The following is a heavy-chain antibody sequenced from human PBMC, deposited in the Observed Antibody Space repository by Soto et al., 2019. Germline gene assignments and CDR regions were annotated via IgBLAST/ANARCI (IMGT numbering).Heavy chain of an antibody. CDR3: SKAAGPHGDV. D-gene: IGHD6-13*01. V-gene: IGHV3-30*18. J-gene: IGHJ6*02. Sequence: QVQLVESGGGVVQPGRSLRLSCAASGFTFSSYGMHWDRQAPGKGLEWVAVISYDGSNKYYADSVKGRFTISRDNSKNTLYLQMNSLRAEDTAVYYCSKAAGPHGDVWGQGTTVTVSS. CDR2: ISYDGSNK. CDR1: GFTFSSYG.